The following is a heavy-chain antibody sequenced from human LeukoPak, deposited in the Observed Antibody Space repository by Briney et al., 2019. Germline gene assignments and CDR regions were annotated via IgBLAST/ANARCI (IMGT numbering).Heavy chain of an antibody. Sequence: RPSAKVSCKASGYTFTGYYMHSVRQAPGPRLESMRWINANSVGTNYAQNLHCRVTTTRDTSISTAYMELSRLRSDDTAVYYCASGGSYQYYYYYGMDVWGQGTTVTVSS. CDR2: INANSVGT. CDR3: ASGGSYQYYYYYGMDV. J-gene: IGHJ6*02. D-gene: IGHD1-26*01. CDR1: GYTFTGYY. V-gene: IGHV1-2*02.